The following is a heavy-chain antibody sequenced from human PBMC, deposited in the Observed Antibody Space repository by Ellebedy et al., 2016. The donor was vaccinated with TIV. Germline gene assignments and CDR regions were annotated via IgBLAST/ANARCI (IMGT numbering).Heavy chain of an antibody. CDR2: IYNDGSST. V-gene: IGHV3-74*01. J-gene: IGHJ4*02. D-gene: IGHD2-8*01. CDR1: GFTFSNYW. Sequence: GESLKISCAASGFTFSNYWMHWVRQAPGKGLVWVSRIYNDGSSTSYADSVEGRFTISRDNAKTSLYLQINGLRDDDTAMYYCARARCSNADCHIPGYWGQGSLVTVSS. CDR3: ARARCSNADCHIPGY.